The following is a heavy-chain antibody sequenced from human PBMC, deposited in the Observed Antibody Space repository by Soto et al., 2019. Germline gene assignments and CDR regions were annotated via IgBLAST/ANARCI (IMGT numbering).Heavy chain of an antibody. V-gene: IGHV3-73*02. CDR2: IRSKANSYAK. CDR3: TMGLLWFGAY. J-gene: IGHJ4*02. CDR1: GFTFSGSA. Sequence: EVQLVESGGGLVQPGGSLKLSCAASGFTFSGSAMHWVRQASGKGLGWVARIRSKANSYAKAYAGTVKGRFTISRDDSKNRAYLQMNSVKTEDTAVYYCTMGLLWFGAYWGQGTMVTVSS. D-gene: IGHD3-10*01.